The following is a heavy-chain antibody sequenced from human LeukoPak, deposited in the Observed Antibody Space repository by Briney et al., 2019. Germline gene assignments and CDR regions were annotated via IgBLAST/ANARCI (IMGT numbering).Heavy chain of an antibody. V-gene: IGHV4-59*08. CDR1: GDSITSFY. D-gene: IGHD2-8*01. J-gene: IGHJ5*01. CDR3: ARQPYNGPQSLDS. CDR2: IYYSGGT. Sequence: SETLSLTCTVSGDSITSFYWSWLRQPPGKGLEWIGYIYYSGGTKYNPSLKSRVTISVDTSKSQSSLRLSSVTAADTATYYCARQPYNGPQSLDSWGQGTLVTVSS.